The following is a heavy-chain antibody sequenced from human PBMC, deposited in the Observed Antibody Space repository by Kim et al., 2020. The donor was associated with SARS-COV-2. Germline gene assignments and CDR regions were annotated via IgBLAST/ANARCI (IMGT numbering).Heavy chain of an antibody. V-gene: IGHV3-23*01. D-gene: IGHD2-2*01. J-gene: IGHJ4*02. Sequence: AELVRGRFTTSRDNPKSTVYLQMNSLRAEDTAVYYCAGICGTTSCSDDYWGQGTLVTVSS. CDR3: AGICGTTSCSDDY.